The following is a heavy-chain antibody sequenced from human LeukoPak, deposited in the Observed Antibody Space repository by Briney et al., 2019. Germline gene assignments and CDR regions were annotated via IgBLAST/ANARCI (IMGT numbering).Heavy chain of an antibody. CDR2: ISSSSSYT. J-gene: IGHJ6*04. Sequence: GGSLRLSCAASGFTFSDYYMSWIRQAPGKGLEWVSYISSSSSYTNYADSVKGRFTISRDNAKNSLYLQMNSLRAEDTAVYYCARGDCSSTSCCASWGKHYYYYYGMDVWGKGTTVTVSS. D-gene: IGHD2-2*01. CDR1: GFTFSDYY. V-gene: IGHV3-11*06. CDR3: ARGDCSSTSCCASWGKHYYYYYGMDV.